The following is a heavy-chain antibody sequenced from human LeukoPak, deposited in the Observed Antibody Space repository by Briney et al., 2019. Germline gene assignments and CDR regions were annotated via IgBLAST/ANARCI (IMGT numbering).Heavy chain of an antibody. CDR3: ARVISRAVAGTFDY. D-gene: IGHD6-19*01. J-gene: IGHJ4*02. V-gene: IGHV3-23*01. CDR2: ISGSGGST. CDR1: GFTFSSYA. Sequence: GGSLRLSCAASGFTFSSYAMSWVRQAPGKGLEWVSAISGSGGSTYYADSVKGRFTISRDNSKNTLYLQMNSLRAEDTAVYYCARVISRAVAGTFDYWGQGTLVTVSS.